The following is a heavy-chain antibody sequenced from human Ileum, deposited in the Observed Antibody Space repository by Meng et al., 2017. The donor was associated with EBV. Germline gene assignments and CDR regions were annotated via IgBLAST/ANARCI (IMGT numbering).Heavy chain of an antibody. CDR3: ARAGNGGSYYFTY. J-gene: IGHJ4*02. CDR1: GYTFSNYG. D-gene: IGHD1-26*01. V-gene: IGHV1-18*01. Sequence: QRVPSGAVVKKPGDSVKVSCKASGYTFSNYGISWLRQAPGQGLEWMGWISAYNGNTNYAQNLQGRVTMTTDTSTGTAYMEVRSLRSDDTAVYYCARAGNGGSYYFTYWGQGTLVTVSS. CDR2: ISAYNGNT.